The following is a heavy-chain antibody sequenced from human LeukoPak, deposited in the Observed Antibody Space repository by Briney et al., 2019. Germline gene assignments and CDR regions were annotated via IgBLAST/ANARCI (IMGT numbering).Heavy chain of an antibody. Sequence: PSETLSLTCTVSGGSISSYYWSWIRQPPGKGLEWIGYIYYSGSTNYNPSLKSRVTISVDTSKNQFSLKLSSVTAADTAVYYCARAGIGGSGSYYWEYYFDYWGQVTLVTVSS. J-gene: IGHJ4*02. D-gene: IGHD3-10*01. V-gene: IGHV4-59*01. CDR2: IYYSGST. CDR1: GGSISSYY. CDR3: ARAGIGGSGSYYWEYYFDY.